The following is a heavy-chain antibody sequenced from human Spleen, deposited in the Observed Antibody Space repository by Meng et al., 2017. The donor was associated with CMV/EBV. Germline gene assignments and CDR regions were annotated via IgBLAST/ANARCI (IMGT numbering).Heavy chain of an antibody. Sequence: LSLPCAVYGGSFSGYYWSWIRQPPGKGLEWIGEINHSGSTNYNPSLKSRVTISVDTSKNQFSLKLSSVTAADTAVYYCASSGWYRGYWGQGTLVTVSS. CDR3: ASSGWYRGY. V-gene: IGHV4-34*01. CDR1: GGSFSGYY. J-gene: IGHJ4*02. CDR2: INHSGST. D-gene: IGHD6-19*01.